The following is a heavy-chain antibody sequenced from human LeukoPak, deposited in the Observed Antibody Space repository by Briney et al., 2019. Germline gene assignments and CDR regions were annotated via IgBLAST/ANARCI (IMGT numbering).Heavy chain of an antibody. D-gene: IGHD2-2*01. CDR3: ARMRCSSTSCYADYFDY. CDR1: GFAFSDYY. J-gene: IGHJ4*02. V-gene: IGHV3-11*01. Sequence: PGGSLRLSCAASGFAFSDYYMSWIRQAPGKGLEWVSYISSSGSTIYYADSVKGRFTISRDNAKNSLYLQMNSLRAEDTAVYYCARMRCSSTSCYADYFDYWGQGTLVTVSS. CDR2: ISSSGSTI.